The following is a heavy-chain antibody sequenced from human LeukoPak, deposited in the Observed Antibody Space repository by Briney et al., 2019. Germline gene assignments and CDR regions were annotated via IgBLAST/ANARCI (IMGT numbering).Heavy chain of an antibody. D-gene: IGHD1-26*01. CDR1: GYTFTSYY. CDR2: INPTGGST. Sequence: ASVKVSCKASGYTFTSYYMHWVRQAPGQGLEWMGLINPTGGSTGYAQKFQGRVTMTTDTSTSTAYMDLRSLRSDDTAVYYCARVDPGNYFAFDFWGQGTKVTVSS. J-gene: IGHJ3*01. CDR3: ARVDPGNYFAFDF. V-gene: IGHV1-46*01.